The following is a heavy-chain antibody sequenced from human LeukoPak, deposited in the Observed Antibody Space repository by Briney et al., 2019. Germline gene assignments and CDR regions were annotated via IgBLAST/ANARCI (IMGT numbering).Heavy chain of an antibody. Sequence: ASVKVSCKASGYSFSNYYMHWVRQAPGQGLEWMGIINPSGDSTSYAQKFQGRVNMTRDTSTSTVYMELTSLRYEDTAVYYCVRHFPEFSDTWRLWTKHWFDPWGQGTLVTVSS. CDR3: VRHFPEFSDTWRLWTKHWFDP. V-gene: IGHV1-46*01. CDR1: GYSFSNYY. CDR2: INPSGDST. D-gene: IGHD3/OR15-3a*01. J-gene: IGHJ5*02.